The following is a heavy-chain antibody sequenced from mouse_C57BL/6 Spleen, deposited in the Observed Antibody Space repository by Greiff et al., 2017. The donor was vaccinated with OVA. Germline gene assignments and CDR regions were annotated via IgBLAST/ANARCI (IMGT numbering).Heavy chain of an antibody. CDR2: IHPNSGST. D-gene: IGHD1-1*01. CDR3: ARERDYYGSTNWYFDV. V-gene: IGHV1-64*01. CDR1: GYTFTSYW. Sequence: QVQLQQSGAELVKPGASVKLSCKASGYTFTSYWMHWVKQRPGQGLEWIGMIHPNSGSTNYNEKFKSKATLTVDKSSSTAYMQLSSLTSEDSAVYYCARERDYYGSTNWYFDVWGTGTTVTVSS. J-gene: IGHJ1*03.